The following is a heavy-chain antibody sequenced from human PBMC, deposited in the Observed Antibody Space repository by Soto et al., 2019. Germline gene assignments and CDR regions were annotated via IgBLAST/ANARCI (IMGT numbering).Heavy chain of an antibody. CDR3: ARELESYGLVMDV. CDR2: IYRSEST. D-gene: IGHD3-16*01. V-gene: IGHV3-53*01. J-gene: IGHJ6*02. Sequence: PGGSLRLSCAASGFIVSDNYMSWVRQAPGKGLEWVSVIYRSESTHYAESVKGRFTISRDNSKNTLYLQMNTLRAEDTAVYFCARELESYGLVMDVWGQGTTVTVSS. CDR1: GFIVSDNY.